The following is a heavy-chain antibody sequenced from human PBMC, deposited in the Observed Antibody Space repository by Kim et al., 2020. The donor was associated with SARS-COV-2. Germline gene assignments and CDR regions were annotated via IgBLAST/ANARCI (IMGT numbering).Heavy chain of an antibody. D-gene: IGHD3-10*01. CDR3: ARVNFNLWFGESYGMDV. V-gene: IGHV3-48*02. CDR1: GFTFSSYS. J-gene: IGHJ6*02. CDR2: ISSSSSTI. Sequence: GGSLRLSCAASGFTFSSYSMNWVRQAPGKGLEWVSYISSSSSTIYYADSVKGRFTISRDNAKNSLYLQMNSLGDEDTAVYYCARVNFNLWFGESYGMDVWGQGTTVTVSS.